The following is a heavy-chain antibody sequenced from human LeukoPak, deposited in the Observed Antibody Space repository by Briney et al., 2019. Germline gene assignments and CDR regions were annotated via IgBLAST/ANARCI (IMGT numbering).Heavy chain of an antibody. V-gene: IGHV4-59*01. Sequence: SETLSLTCTVSGGSISSYYWSWIRQPPGTGLEWIGYIYYSGSTNYNPSLKSRVTISVDTSKNQFSLKLSSVTAADTAVYYCARAEYGDPFDYWGQGTLVTVSS. CDR1: GGSISSYY. D-gene: IGHD4-17*01. CDR2: IYYSGST. CDR3: ARAEYGDPFDY. J-gene: IGHJ4*02.